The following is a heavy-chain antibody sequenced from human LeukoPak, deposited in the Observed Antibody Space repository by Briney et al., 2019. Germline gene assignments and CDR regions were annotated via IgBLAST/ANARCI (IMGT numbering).Heavy chain of an antibody. CDR3: ARRGIAARPDDY. D-gene: IGHD6-6*01. Sequence: PSETLSLTCAVSGYSISSGYYWGWIRQPPGKGLEWIGSIHHSGSTYYNPSLKSRVTISVDASKNQFSLKLSSVTAADTAVYYCARRGIAARPDDYWGQGTLVTVSS. J-gene: IGHJ4*02. CDR2: IHHSGST. CDR1: GYSISSGYY. V-gene: IGHV4-38-2*01.